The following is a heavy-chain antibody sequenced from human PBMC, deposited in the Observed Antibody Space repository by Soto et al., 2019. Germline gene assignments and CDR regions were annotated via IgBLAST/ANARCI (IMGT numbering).Heavy chain of an antibody. Sequence: QLQLQESGPGLVKPSETLSLTCTVSGGSISSSNYYWAWIRQPPGEGLEWIGTIYYSGSTYYTPSLKSRVTVSVDTSKNQFSLKLSSVTAADTAVYYCARLGSYYDFLSGYYTGRYFDHWGQGTLVTVSS. CDR1: GGSISSSNYY. CDR2: IYYSGST. V-gene: IGHV4-39*01. J-gene: IGHJ4*02. D-gene: IGHD3-3*01. CDR3: ARLGSYYDFLSGYYTGRYFDH.